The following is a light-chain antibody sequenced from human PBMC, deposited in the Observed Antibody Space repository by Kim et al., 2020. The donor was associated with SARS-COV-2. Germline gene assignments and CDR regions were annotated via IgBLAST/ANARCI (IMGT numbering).Light chain of an antibody. Sequence: VSPGQTASITCSGDKLGDKYACWYQQKPGQSPVLVIYQDSKRPSGIPERFSGSNSGNTATLTISGTQAMDESDYYCQAWDSSTAWVFGGGTQLTVL. J-gene: IGLJ3*02. V-gene: IGLV3-1*01. CDR1: KLGDKY. CDR3: QAWDSSTAWV. CDR2: QDS.